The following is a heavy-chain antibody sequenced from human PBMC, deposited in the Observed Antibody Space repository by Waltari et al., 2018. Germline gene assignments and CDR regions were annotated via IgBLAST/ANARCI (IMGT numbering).Heavy chain of an antibody. CDR1: GFTFSSYA. D-gene: IGHD3-10*01. CDR2: MRGMGGST. Sequence: EVQLLESGGGLVQPGGSLRLSCAASGFTFSSYAMSWVRQAPGKGLELVSAMRGMGGSTYYADSVKGPFTIARDNSTNTLYLQMNSLRAEDTAVYYCAKDLEGLLWFRELSDYWGQGTLVTVSS. CDR3: AKDLEGLLWFRELSDY. J-gene: IGHJ4*02. V-gene: IGHV3-23*01.